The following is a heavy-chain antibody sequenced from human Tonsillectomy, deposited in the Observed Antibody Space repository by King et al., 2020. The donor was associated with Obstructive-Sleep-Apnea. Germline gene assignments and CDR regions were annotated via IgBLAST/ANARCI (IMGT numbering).Heavy chain of an antibody. Sequence: VQLVESGGGLVQPGRSLRLSCAASGFTFDDYAMHWVRQAPGKGLEWVSGISWNSGVIGYAHSLKGRFTISRDNAKNSLYLQMNSLRAEDTALYYCAKDSGWRYYYYGMDVWGQGTTVTVSS. CDR2: ISWNSGVI. D-gene: IGHD6-19*01. CDR1: GFTFDDYA. J-gene: IGHJ6*02. V-gene: IGHV3-9*01. CDR3: AKDSGWRYYYYGMDV.